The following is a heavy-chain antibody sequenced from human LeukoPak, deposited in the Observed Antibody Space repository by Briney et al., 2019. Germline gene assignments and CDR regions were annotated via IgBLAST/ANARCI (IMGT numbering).Heavy chain of an antibody. Sequence: ASVKVSCTTSGYTFTSYEINWVRQATGQGLEWMGWMNPNSGNTGYAQNFQGRVTMTRNTSITTAYMELSSLRSEDTAVYYCARARGSGWAWYFDYWGQGTLVTVSS. CDR1: GYTFTSYE. J-gene: IGHJ4*02. CDR3: ARARGSGWAWYFDY. D-gene: IGHD6-19*01. CDR2: MNPNSGNT. V-gene: IGHV1-8*02.